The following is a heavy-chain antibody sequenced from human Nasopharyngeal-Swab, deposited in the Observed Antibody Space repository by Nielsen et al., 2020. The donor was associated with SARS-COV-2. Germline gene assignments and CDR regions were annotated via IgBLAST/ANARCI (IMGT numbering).Heavy chain of an antibody. Sequence: GESLKISCAASGFTFSSYAMSWVRQAPGKGLEWVSVIYSGGSSTYYADSVKGRFTISRDNSKNTLYLQMSSLRAEDTAVYYCAKDLDYYDSSGYYGNAFDIWGQGTMVTVSS. CDR1: GFTFSSYA. J-gene: IGHJ3*02. V-gene: IGHV3-23*03. CDR2: IYSGGSST. CDR3: AKDLDYYDSSGYYGNAFDI. D-gene: IGHD3-22*01.